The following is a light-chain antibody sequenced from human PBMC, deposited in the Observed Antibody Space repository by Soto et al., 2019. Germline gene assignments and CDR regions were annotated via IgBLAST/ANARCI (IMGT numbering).Light chain of an antibody. Sequence: QSVLTQPASVSGSPGQSITISCTGTSSDVGSYNLVCWYQQQPGKAPKLMIYEGIKRPPGVSNRFSGSKSGNTASLTISGLQAEDEADDYCCSYAGSTTFVVFGGGTKLTVL. V-gene: IGLV2-23*03. CDR1: SSDVGSYNL. CDR3: CSYAGSTTFVV. CDR2: EGI. J-gene: IGLJ2*01.